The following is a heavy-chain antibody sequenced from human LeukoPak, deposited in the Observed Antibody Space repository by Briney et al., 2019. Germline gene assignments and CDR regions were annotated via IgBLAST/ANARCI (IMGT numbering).Heavy chain of an antibody. D-gene: IGHD3-22*01. V-gene: IGHV3-11*04. CDR3: AVYYYDSTSIDY. J-gene: IGHJ4*02. Sequence: PGGSLRLSCATSGFIFTNAWMSWVRQAPGKGLEWVSYISSSGSTIYYADSVKGRFTISRDNAKNSLYLQMNSLRAEDTAVYYCAVYYYDSTSIDYWGQGTLVTVSS. CDR1: GFIFTNAW. CDR2: ISSSGSTI.